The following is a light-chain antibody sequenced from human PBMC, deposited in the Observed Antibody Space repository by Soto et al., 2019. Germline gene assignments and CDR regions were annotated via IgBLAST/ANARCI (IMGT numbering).Light chain of an antibody. V-gene: IGLV2-14*03. CDR1: SSRFDTYNS. CDR2: EVS. J-gene: IGLJ1*01. Sequence: QSALTQPASVSGSPGQSITVSCTGTSSRFDTYNSVSWYQQHPGKAPRLIIYEVSNRPSGVSNRLSDSKSGNTASLPISGLLAENEAEYYCSACARSPIFCLGSGAKVT. CDR3: SACARSPIFC.